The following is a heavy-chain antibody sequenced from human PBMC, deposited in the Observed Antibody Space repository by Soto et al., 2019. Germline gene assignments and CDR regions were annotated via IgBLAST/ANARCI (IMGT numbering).Heavy chain of an antibody. J-gene: IGHJ4*02. D-gene: IGHD5-12*01. CDR3: ARDRGDGYNSPFDY. CDR2: IIPIFGTA. Sequence: QVQLVQSGAEVKKPGSSVKVSCKASVGTFSSYAISWVRQAPGQGLEWMGGIIPIFGTANYAQKFQGRVTITADESTSTAYMELSSLRSEDTAVYYCARDRGDGYNSPFDYWGQGSLVTVSS. V-gene: IGHV1-69*01. CDR1: VGTFSSYA.